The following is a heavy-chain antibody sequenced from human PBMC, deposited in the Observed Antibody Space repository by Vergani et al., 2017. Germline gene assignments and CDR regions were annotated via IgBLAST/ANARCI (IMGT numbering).Heavy chain of an antibody. J-gene: IGHJ4*02. V-gene: IGHV4-30-4*01. CDR3: ASHPYYYDSSGYELFDY. CDR1: GGSISSGDYY. D-gene: IGHD3-22*01. Sequence: QVQLQESGPGLVKPSQTLSLTCTVSGGSISSGDYYWSWIRQPPGKGLEWIGYIYYSGSTYYNPSLKSRVTISVDTPKNQFSLKLSSVTAADTAVYYCASHPYYYDSSGYELFDYWGQGTLVTVSS. CDR2: IYYSGST.